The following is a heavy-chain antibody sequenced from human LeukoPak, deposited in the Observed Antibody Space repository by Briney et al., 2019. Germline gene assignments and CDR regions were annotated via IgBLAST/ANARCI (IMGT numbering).Heavy chain of an antibody. V-gene: IGHV3-74*01. D-gene: IGHD3-16*01. CDR2: ISTDGSST. Sequence: GGSLRLSCAASGFTFSSYWMHWVRRGPGKGLVWVSRISTDGSSTDYADSVKGRFTISRENAKNTLYLQMNSLRAEDTAVYYCARTRTLPIAGGFDTWGQGSLVTVSS. CDR3: ARTRTLPIAGGFDT. CDR1: GFTFSSYW. J-gene: IGHJ5*02.